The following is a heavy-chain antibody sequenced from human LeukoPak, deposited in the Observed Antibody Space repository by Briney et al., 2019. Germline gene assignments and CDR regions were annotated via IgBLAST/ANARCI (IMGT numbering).Heavy chain of an antibody. CDR3: ARDARRGYYFDY. Sequence: GGSLRLSCAASGFTFNSNAMSWVRQAPGKGLEWVPGISGSGDTTYYADSVKGRFTISRDNAKNSLYLQMNSLRAEDTAVYYCARDARRGYYFDYWGQGTLVTVSS. J-gene: IGHJ4*02. CDR1: GFTFNSNA. V-gene: IGHV3-23*01. CDR2: ISGSGDTT. D-gene: IGHD3-16*01.